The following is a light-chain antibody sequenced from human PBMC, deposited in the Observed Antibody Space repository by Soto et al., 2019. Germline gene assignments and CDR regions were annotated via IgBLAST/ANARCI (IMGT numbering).Light chain of an antibody. CDR1: QIISNY. J-gene: IGKJ4*01. CDR2: DAS. V-gene: IGKV1-33*01. Sequence: DIQMTHSPSSLSASVGDRVTITFLASQIISNYLNWYQQKPGKAPKLLIYDASNLETGVPSRFSGSGSGTGFTFTISSLQPEDIATYYCQKYDNLPLNFGGGTKADI. CDR3: QKYDNLPLN.